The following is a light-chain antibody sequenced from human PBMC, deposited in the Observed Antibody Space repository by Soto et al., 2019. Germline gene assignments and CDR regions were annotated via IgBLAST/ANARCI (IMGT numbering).Light chain of an antibody. J-gene: IGKJ1*01. CDR2: AAS. CDR1: QGISNY. CDR3: QKYNSAPRT. Sequence: DIRMTQSPSSLSASVGDRVTITCRASQGISNYLAWYQQKPGKVPKLLIYAASTLQSGVPSRFSGSGPGTDFTLTISSLQPEDVATYYCQKYNSAPRTFGQGTKVEIK. V-gene: IGKV1-27*01.